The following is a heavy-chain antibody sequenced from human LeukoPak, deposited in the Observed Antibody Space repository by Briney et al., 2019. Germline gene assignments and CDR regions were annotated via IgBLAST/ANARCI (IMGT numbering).Heavy chain of an antibody. CDR1: GGSISSSHYY. D-gene: IGHD3-10*01. J-gene: IGHJ6*03. CDR2: IYYSGTT. CDR3: ARQISDYYYYYIDV. Sequence: SETLSLTCSVYGGSISSSHYYGGWIRQPRGKGVERSGTIYYSGTTYYNPSLESRVTISEDTSKNQFSLTLRSVTAADTAVYYCARQISDYYYYYIDVWGKGTTVTVSS. V-gene: IGHV4-39*01.